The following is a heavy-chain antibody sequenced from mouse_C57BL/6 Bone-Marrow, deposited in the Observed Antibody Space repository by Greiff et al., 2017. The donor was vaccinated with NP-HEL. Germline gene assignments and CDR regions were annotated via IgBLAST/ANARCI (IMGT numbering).Heavy chain of an antibody. D-gene: IGHD3-1*01. Sequence: QVQLQQPGAELVMPGASVKLSCKASGYTFTSYWMHWVKQRPGQGLEWIGEIDPSDSYTNYNQKFKGKSTLTVDKSSSTAYMQLSSLTSEDSAVYYCARSGPYYSDYWGQGTTLTVSS. V-gene: IGHV1-69*01. CDR3: ARSGPYYSDY. J-gene: IGHJ2*01. CDR1: GYTFTSYW. CDR2: IDPSDSYT.